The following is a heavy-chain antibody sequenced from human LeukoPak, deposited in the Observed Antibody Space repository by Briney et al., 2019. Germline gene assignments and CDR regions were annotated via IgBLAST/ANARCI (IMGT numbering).Heavy chain of an antibody. V-gene: IGHV1-8*01. CDR2: MNPNSGNT. D-gene: IGHD2-15*01. J-gene: IGHJ5*02. CDR3: ASGCSGGDCYSGDYNWFDP. CDR1: GYTFTSYD. Sequence: ASVKVSCKASGYTFTSYDINWVRQATGQGLEWMGWMNPNSGNTGYARKFQGRVTMTRNTSISTAYMELSSLRSEDTAVYYCASGCSGGDCYSGDYNWFDPWGQGTLVTVSS.